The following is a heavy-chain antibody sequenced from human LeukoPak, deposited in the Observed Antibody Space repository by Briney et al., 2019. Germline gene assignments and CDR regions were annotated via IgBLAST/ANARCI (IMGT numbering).Heavy chain of an antibody. Sequence: SETLSLTCTVSGGSISSSSYYWGWIRQPPGKGLEWIGSTYYSGSTYYNPSLKSRVTMSVDTSKNQFSLKLSSVTAADTAVYYCARDSPYSYGLIPLSSYYYYGMDVWGQGTTVTVSS. V-gene: IGHV4-39*07. CDR2: TYYSGST. CDR3: ARDSPYSYGLIPLSSYYYYGMDV. CDR1: GGSISSSSYY. D-gene: IGHD5-18*01. J-gene: IGHJ6*02.